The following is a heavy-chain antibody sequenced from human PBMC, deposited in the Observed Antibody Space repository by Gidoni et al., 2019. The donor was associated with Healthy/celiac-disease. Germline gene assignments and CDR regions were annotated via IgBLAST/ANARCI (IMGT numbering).Heavy chain of an antibody. CDR2: IESGVST. J-gene: IGHJ6*02. CDR1: GFTVSLTY. Sequence: EVQLVESGGGLIQPGGSLSLSCAASGFTVSLTYMRWVRQAPGKGLEWVSVIESGVSTYYADSVKGRFTISRDNSKNTLYLQMNSLRAEDTAVYYCARQVVVAQFHYYYYYYGMDVWGQGTAVTVSS. D-gene: IGHD2-15*01. V-gene: IGHV3-53*01. CDR3: ARQVVVAQFHYYYYYYGMDV.